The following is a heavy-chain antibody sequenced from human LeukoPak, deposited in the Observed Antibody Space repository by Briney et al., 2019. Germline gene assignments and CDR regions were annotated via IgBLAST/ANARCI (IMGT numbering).Heavy chain of an antibody. V-gene: IGHV4-39*01. J-gene: IGHJ4*02. D-gene: IGHD4-11*01. Sequence: PSETLSLTCTVSGGSISSSSYYWGWIRQPPGKGLGGIGSIYYSGSTYYNPSLKSRVTISVDTSKNQFSLKLSSVTAADTAVYYCASDDDYSKVDYWGQGTLVTVSS. CDR1: GGSISSSSYY. CDR3: ASDDDYSKVDY. CDR2: IYYSGST.